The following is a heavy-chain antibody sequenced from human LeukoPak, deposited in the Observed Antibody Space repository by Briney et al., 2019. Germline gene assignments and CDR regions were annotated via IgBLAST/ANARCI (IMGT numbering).Heavy chain of an antibody. CDR2: IKQDGSEK. J-gene: IGHJ5*02. CDR3: ARESSVWWEEESWFDP. V-gene: IGHV3-7*01. D-gene: IGHD2-21*01. CDR1: GFTFSSYW. Sequence: PGGSLRLSCAASGFTFSSYWMSWVRQAPGKGLEWVANIKQDGSEKYYVDSVKGRFTISRDNAKNSLYLQMNSLRAEDTAVYYCARESSVWWEEESWFDPWGQGTLVTVSS.